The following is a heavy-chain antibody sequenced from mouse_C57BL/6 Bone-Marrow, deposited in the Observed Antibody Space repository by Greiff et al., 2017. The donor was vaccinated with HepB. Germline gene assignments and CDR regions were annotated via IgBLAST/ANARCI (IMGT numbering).Heavy chain of an antibody. J-gene: IGHJ2*01. D-gene: IGHD2-2*01. CDR1: GFTFSSYG. CDR2: ISSGGSYT. V-gene: IGHV5-6*01. CDR3: AIYYGYSFDY. Sequence: EVKLVESGGDLVKPEGSLKLSCAASGFTFSSYGMSWVRQTPDKRLEWVATISSGGSYTYYPDSVKGRFTISRDNAKNTLYLQMSSLKSEDTAMYYCAIYYGYSFDYWGQGTTLTVSS.